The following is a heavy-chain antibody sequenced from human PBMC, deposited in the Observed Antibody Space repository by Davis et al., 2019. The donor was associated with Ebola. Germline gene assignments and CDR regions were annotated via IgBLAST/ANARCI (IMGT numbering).Heavy chain of an antibody. CDR2: IIPIFGTA. V-gene: IGHV1-69*13. CDR1: GGTFSSYA. Sequence: SVKVSCKASGGTFSSYAISWVRQAPGQGLEWMGGIIPIFGTANYAQKFQGRVTITADESTSTAYMELSSLRSEDTAVYYCARAIVGATHFDYWGQGTLVTVSS. D-gene: IGHD1-26*01. J-gene: IGHJ4*02. CDR3: ARAIVGATHFDY.